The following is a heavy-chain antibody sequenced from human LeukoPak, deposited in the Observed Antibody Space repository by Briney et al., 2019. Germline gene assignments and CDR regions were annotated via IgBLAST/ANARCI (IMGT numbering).Heavy chain of an antibody. CDR3: TTYGSGRKFDY. Sequence: PGGSLRLSCAASGFSFSDTWMSWVRQIPGKGLEWVGRIESKTDGGTTDYAAPVKGRFTISRDDSTNTLYLQMNSLKSEDTAVYYCTTYGSGRKFDYWGQGILVTVSS. J-gene: IGHJ4*02. D-gene: IGHD3-10*01. V-gene: IGHV3-15*04. CDR2: IESKTDGGTT. CDR1: GFSFSDTW.